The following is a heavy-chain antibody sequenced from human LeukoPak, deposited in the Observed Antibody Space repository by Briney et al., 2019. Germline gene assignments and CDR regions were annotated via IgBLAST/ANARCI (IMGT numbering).Heavy chain of an antibody. CDR2: ISFDGSKK. CDR1: GFTFRSYS. J-gene: IGHJ4*02. Sequence: GRSLRLSCAGSGFTFRSYSMHWVRQAPGKGLEWVAIISFDGSKKYYADSVKGRFTISRHNSKNTLYLQMNSLRAEDTAVYYCARWDPRGYYFDYWGQGTLVTVSS. D-gene: IGHD1-26*01. V-gene: IGHV3-30*14. CDR3: ARWDPRGYYFDY.